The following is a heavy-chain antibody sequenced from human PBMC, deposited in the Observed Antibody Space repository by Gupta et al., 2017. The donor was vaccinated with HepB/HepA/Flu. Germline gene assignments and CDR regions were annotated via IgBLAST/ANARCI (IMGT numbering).Heavy chain of an antibody. CDR2: IYSGGST. J-gene: IGHJ4*02. V-gene: IGHV3-66*01. Sequence: EVQLVESGGGLVQPGGSLRLSCAASGFTVSSNYMSWVRQAPGKGLEWVSVIYSGGSTYYADSVKGRFTISRDNSKNTLYLQMNSLRAEDTAVYYCASSKTTVTTHSDYWGQGTLVTVSS. CDR3: ASSKTTVTTHSDY. CDR1: GFTVSSNY. D-gene: IGHD4-17*01.